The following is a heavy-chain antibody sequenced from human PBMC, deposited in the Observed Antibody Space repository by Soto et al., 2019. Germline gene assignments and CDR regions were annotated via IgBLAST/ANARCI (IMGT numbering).Heavy chain of an antibody. Sequence: SETLSLTCTVSGGSISSSSYYWGWIRQPPGKGLEWIGSIYYSGSTYYNPSLKSRVTISVDTSKNQFSLKLSSVTAADTAVYYCASPEEYYDSSGYYLYWGQGTLVTVSS. CDR2: IYYSGST. J-gene: IGHJ4*02. CDR1: GGSISSSSYY. CDR3: ASPEEYYDSSGYYLY. V-gene: IGHV4-39*01. D-gene: IGHD3-22*01.